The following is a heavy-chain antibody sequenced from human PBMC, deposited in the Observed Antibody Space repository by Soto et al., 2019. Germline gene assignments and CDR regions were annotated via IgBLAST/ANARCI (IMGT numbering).Heavy chain of an antibody. CDR2: IYYSGST. V-gene: IGHV4-59*08. J-gene: IGHJ4*02. CDR1: GGSISSYY. D-gene: IGHD3-10*01. Sequence: QVQLQESGPGLVKPSETLSLTCTVSGGSISSYYWSWIRQPPGKGLEWIGYIYYSGSTNYNPSLECRVTISVDTAKHQCSLRLNSMTAADTAVYYCARHNYGSGSTYFDYWGQGTLVTVSS. CDR3: ARHNYGSGSTYFDY.